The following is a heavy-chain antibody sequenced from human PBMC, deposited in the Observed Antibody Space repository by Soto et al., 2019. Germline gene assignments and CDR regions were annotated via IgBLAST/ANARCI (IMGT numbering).Heavy chain of an antibody. CDR3: ARSRPRQNYYYYYGMDV. CDR2: IIPIFGTA. J-gene: IGHJ6*02. V-gene: IGHV1-69*13. CDR1: GCTFSSYA. Sequence: RASVKVSGKASGCTFSSYAISWVRQAPGQVLEWMGGIIPIFGTANYAQKFQGRVTITADESTSTAYMELSSLRSEDTAVYYCARSRPRQNYYYYYGMDVWGQGTTVTVSS.